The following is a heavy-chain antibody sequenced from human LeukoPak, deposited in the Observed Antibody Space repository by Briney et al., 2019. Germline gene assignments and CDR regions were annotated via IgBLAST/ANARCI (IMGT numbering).Heavy chain of an antibody. CDR3: TRDQRYPRWPYYYDSSGYYYGDY. D-gene: IGHD3-22*01. CDR1: GFTFSSYW. Sequence: GGSLRLSCAASGFTFSSYWMSWVRQAPGKGLEWVANIKQDGSEKYYVDSVKGRFTISRDNAKNSLYLQMNSLRAEDTAVYYCTRDQRYPRWPYYYDSSGYYYGDYWGQGTLVTVSS. J-gene: IGHJ4*02. V-gene: IGHV3-7*01. CDR2: IKQDGSEK.